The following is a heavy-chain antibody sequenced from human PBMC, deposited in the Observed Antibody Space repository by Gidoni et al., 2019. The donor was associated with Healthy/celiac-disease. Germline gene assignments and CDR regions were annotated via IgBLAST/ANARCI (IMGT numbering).Heavy chain of an antibody. D-gene: IGHD6-19*01. CDR3: ARDRGGIAVAGKGDYYYGMDV. J-gene: IGHJ6*02. Sequence: QVQLVQSGAEVKKPGASVTVSCKASGYPFTGYYMHWVRQAPGQGLEWMGWINPNSGGTNYAQKFQGWVTMTRDTSISTAYMELSRLRSDDTAVYCCARDRGGIAVAGKGDYYYGMDVWGQGTTVTVSS. CDR1: GYPFTGYY. V-gene: IGHV1-2*04. CDR2: INPNSGGT.